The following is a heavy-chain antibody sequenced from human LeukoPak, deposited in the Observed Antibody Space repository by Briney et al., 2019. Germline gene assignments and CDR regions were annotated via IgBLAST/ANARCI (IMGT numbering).Heavy chain of an antibody. V-gene: IGHV3-23*01. CDR1: GFTFSSYA. J-gene: IGHJ4*02. CDR3: ARVGGIYCSSTSCFGELDY. CDR2: ISGSGGST. Sequence: PGGSLRLSCAASGFTFSSYAMSWVRRAPGKGLEWVSAISGSGGSTYYADSVKGRFTISRDNSKNTLYLQMNSLRAEDTAVYYCARVGGIYCSSTSCFGELDYWGQGTLVTVSS. D-gene: IGHD2-2*01.